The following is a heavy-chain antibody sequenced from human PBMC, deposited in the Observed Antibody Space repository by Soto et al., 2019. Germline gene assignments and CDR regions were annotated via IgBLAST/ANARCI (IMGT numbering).Heavy chain of an antibody. CDR2: IKPNSGGT. CDR3: AREFQIEYSSSSEGSLEYYFDY. Sequence: GASVKVSCKASGYTFTGYYMHWVRQAAGQGLEWMGWIKPNSGGTNYAQKFQGWVTMTRDTSISTAYMELSRLRSDDTAVYYCAREFQIEYSSSSEGSLEYYFDYWGQGTLVTSPQ. J-gene: IGHJ4*02. D-gene: IGHD6-6*01. V-gene: IGHV1-2*04. CDR1: GYTFTGYY.